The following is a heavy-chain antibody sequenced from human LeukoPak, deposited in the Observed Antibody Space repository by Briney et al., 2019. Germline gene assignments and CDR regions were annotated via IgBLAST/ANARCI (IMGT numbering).Heavy chain of an antibody. CDR2: ISGDGGST. CDR3: ASYSSGSYRNYMDV. CDR1: GFTFDDYA. D-gene: IGHD3-10*01. Sequence: GGALRLSCAASGFTFDDYAMHWVRQAPGKGLEWVSLISGDGGSTYYADSVKGRFTISRDNSKNSLYLQMNSLRTEDTALYYCASYSSGSYRNYMDVRGKGTTVTVSS. J-gene: IGHJ6*03. V-gene: IGHV3-43*02.